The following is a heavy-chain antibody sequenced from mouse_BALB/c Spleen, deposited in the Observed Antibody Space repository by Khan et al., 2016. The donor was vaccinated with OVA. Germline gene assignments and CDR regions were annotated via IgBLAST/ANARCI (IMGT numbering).Heavy chain of an antibody. CDR2: ISGDSNTI. J-gene: IGHJ2*01. CDR1: GFTFNNYG. CDR3: ATSYFYGYYFDY. V-gene: IGHV5-17*02. Sequence: EVQVVESGGGLVQPGGSRKLSCAASGFTFNNYGMHWVRQAPEKGLEWVAYISGDSNTIYYVDSVKGRFTISRDNPKTTPFLQMTSLMSEDTAMDYCATSYFYGYYFDYWGPGTTLTVS. D-gene: IGHD1-1*01.